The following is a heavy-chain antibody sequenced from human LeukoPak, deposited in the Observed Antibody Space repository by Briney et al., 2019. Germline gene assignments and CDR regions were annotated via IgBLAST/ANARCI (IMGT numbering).Heavy chain of an antibody. CDR3: APSRGGCSSTSCYNANAY. CDR1: GGSFSGYY. J-gene: IGHJ4*02. Sequence: SETLSLTCAAYGGSFSGYYWSWIRQPPGKGLEWIREINHSGSTNYNPSLKSRVTISVDTSKNQFSLKLSSVTAADTAVYYCAPSRGGCSSTSCYNANAYWGQGTLITVSS. CDR2: INHSGST. D-gene: IGHD2-2*02. V-gene: IGHV4-34*01.